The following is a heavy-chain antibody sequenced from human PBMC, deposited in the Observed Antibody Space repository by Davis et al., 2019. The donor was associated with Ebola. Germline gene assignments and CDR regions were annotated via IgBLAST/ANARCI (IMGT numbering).Heavy chain of an antibody. D-gene: IGHD1-7*01. CDR1: GGSISSSSYY. Sequence: SETLSLTCTVSGGSISSSSYYWGWIRQPPGKGLEWIGSIYYSGGTYYNPSLKSRVTISVDTSKNQFSLKLSSVTAADTAVYYCARAETGTRVYWGQGTLVTVSS. J-gene: IGHJ4*02. CDR2: IYYSGGT. V-gene: IGHV4-39*07. CDR3: ARAETGTRVY.